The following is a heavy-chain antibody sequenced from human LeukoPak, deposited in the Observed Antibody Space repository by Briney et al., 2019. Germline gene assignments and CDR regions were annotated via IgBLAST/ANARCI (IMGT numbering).Heavy chain of an antibody. D-gene: IGHD2-2*01. CDR1: GGSISSGSYY. Sequence: SETLSLTCTVSGGSISSGSYYWSWIRQPAGKGLEWIGRIYTSGSTNYNPSLKSRVTISVDTSKNQFSLKLSSVTAADTAVYYCARSPYCSSTSCYGLVDYWGQGTLVTVSS. V-gene: IGHV4-61*02. J-gene: IGHJ4*02. CDR2: IYTSGST. CDR3: ARSPYCSSTSCYGLVDY.